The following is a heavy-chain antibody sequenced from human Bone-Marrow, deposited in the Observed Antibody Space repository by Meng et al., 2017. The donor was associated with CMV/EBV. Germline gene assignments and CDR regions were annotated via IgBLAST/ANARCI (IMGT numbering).Heavy chain of an antibody. Sequence: GESLKISCAPSGFIFSTYSMHWVRQAPGRGLEWVSSISATSTYIYYADSVKGRFTISRDNSKNTLYLQMNSLRAEDTAVYYCARTPSSLIVYPPCWGQGTLVTVSS. CDR2: ISATSTYI. CDR1: GFIFSTYS. CDR3: ARTPSSLIVYPPC. V-gene: IGHV3-21*01. D-gene: IGHD3-22*01. J-gene: IGHJ1*01.